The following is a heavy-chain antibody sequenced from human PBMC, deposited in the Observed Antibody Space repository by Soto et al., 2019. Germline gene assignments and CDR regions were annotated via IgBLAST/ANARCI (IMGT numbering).Heavy chain of an antibody. J-gene: IGHJ5*02. Sequence: GGSLRLSCAASGFTFSSYSMNWVRQAPGKGLEWVSSISSSSSYIYYADSVKGRFTISRDNAKNSLYLQMNSLRAEDTAVYYCARDRTTGTKNPNWFDPWGQGTLVTVSS. D-gene: IGHD1-1*01. CDR1: GFTFSSYS. CDR3: ARDRTTGTKNPNWFDP. CDR2: ISSSSSYI. V-gene: IGHV3-21*01.